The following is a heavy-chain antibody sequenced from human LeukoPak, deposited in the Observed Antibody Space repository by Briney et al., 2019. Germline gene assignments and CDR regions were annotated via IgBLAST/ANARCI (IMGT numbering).Heavy chain of an antibody. V-gene: IGHV4-31*03. D-gene: IGHD5-12*01. Sequence: SQTLSLTCTVSGGSISSGGYYWSWIRQHPGKGLEWIGYIYYSGSTYYNPSLKSRVTISVDTSKNQFSLKLGSVTAADTAVYYCARAPPTPNSGYDWDFGYYYYGMDVWGQGTTVTVSS. CDR2: IYYSGST. CDR3: ARAPPTPNSGYDWDFGYYYYGMDV. J-gene: IGHJ6*02. CDR1: GGSISSGGYY.